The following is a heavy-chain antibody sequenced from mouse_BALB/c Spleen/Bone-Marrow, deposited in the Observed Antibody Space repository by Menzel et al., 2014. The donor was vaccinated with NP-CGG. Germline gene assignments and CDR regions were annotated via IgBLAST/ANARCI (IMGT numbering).Heavy chain of an antibody. J-gene: IGHJ4*01. CDR1: GYTFTDYA. V-gene: IGHV1-67*01. CDR3: ARDISGYVRAMDY. Sequence: VQGVESGPELVSPGVSVKISCKASGYTFTDYAIHWVKQSHSKRLEWIGIISTYSGNTNYNQKFKGKATMTVDKSSSTAYMELAGLTSEDSAIYYCARDISGYVRAMDYWGQGTSVTVSS. CDR2: ISTYSGNT. D-gene: IGHD3-2*01.